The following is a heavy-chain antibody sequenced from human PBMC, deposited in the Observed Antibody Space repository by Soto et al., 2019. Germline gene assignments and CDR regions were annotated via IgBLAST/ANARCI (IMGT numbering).Heavy chain of an antibody. J-gene: IGHJ6*02. CDR2: ISRNGGST. CDR3: VIPAAGTKVGYYYYYYGMDV. V-gene: IGHV3-64D*08. D-gene: IGHD6-13*01. CDR1: GFTFSSYA. Sequence: PGGSLRLSCSASGFTFSSYAMHWVRQAPGKGLEYVSAISRNGGSTYYADSVKGRFTISRDNSKNTLYPQMSSLRAEDTAVYYCVIPAAGTKVGYYYYYYGMDVWGQGTTVTVSS.